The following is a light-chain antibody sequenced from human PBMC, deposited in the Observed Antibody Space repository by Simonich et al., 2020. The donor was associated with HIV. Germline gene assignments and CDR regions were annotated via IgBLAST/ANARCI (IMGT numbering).Light chain of an antibody. Sequence: EIVLTQSPATLSLSPGETATLSCRASQSVRSYLAWYQQKPGQAPRLLIYDASNRATGSPARFSGSGSWTDLTLTISSLQAEDVAVYYCQQYHSSPCTFGPGTKVDIK. J-gene: IGKJ3*01. CDR3: QQYHSSPCT. CDR2: DAS. CDR1: QSVRSY. V-gene: IGKV3-11*01.